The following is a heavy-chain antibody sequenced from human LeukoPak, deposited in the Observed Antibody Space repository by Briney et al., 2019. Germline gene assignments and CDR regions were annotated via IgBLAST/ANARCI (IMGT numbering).Heavy chain of an antibody. CDR2: LYYNGSA. CDR1: GGSISDYS. Sequence: SETLSLTCTVSGGSISDYSRSWIRQPPGKGLEWIGNLYYNGSANHNPSLKSRVTISSDTSKNQFSLKLTSVTAADTAVYYCARAGGIRTAALDLDYWGQGTLVTVSS. D-gene: IGHD6-25*01. CDR3: ARAGGIRTAALDLDY. J-gene: IGHJ4*02. V-gene: IGHV4-59*01.